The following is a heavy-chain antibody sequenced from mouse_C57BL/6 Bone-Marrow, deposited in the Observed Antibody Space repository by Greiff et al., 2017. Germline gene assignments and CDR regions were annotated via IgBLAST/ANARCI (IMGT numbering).Heavy chain of an antibody. J-gene: IGHJ2*01. CDR3: TRGIYYDLDY. CDR2: IDPETGGS. Sequence: QVQLQQSGAELVRPGASVTLSCKASGHTFTDYEMHWVKQTPVHGLEWIGAIDPETGGSAYNQKFKGKAILTADKSSSTAYMELRSLTSEDSAVYYCTRGIYYDLDYWGQGTALTVSS. CDR1: GHTFTDYE. V-gene: IGHV1-15*01. D-gene: IGHD2-4*01.